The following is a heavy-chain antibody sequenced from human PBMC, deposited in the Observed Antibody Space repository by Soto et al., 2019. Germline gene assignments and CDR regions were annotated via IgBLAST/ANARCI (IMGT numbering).Heavy chain of an antibody. CDR2: ISGSGGST. CDR1: GFTFSSYA. J-gene: IGHJ5*02. CDR3: ARVPDSSGYYP. Sequence: VGSLRLSCAASGFTFSSYAMSWVRQAPGKGLEWVSAISGSGGSTYYADSVKGRFAISRDNSKNTLYLQMNSLRAEDTAVYYCARVPDSSGYYPWGQGTLVTVSS. V-gene: IGHV3-23*01. D-gene: IGHD3-22*01.